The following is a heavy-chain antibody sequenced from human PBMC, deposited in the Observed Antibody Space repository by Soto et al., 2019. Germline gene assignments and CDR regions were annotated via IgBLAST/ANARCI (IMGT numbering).Heavy chain of an antibody. Sequence: GSLRLSCAASGFTFSSYAMSWVRQAPGKGLEWVSAISGSGGSTYYADSVKGRFTISRDNSKNTLYLQMNSLRAEDTAVYYCAKEDLRYFDDTEEWAYYFDYWGQGTLVTVSS. V-gene: IGHV3-23*01. CDR2: ISGSGGST. CDR3: AKEDLRYFDDTEEWAYYFDY. J-gene: IGHJ4*02. D-gene: IGHD3-9*01. CDR1: GFTFSSYA.